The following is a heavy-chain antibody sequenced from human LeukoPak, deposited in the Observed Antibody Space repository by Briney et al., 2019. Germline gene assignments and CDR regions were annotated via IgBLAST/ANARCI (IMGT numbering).Heavy chain of an antibody. D-gene: IGHD6-13*01. J-gene: IGHJ4*02. Sequence: SETLSLTCTVSGGSISSYYWSWIRQPPGKGLEWIGYIYYSGGTNYNPSLKSRVTISVDTSKNQFSLKLSSVTAADTAVYYCARRSTASRYSSSWYPQYYFDYWGQGTLVTVSS. CDR1: GGSISSYY. V-gene: IGHV4-59*08. CDR3: ARRSTASRYSSSWYPQYYFDY. CDR2: IYYSGGT.